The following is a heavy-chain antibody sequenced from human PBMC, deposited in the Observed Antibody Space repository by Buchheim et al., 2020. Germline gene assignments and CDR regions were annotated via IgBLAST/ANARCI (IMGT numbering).Heavy chain of an antibody. CDR1: GYSFTSYW. CDR3: AITKQLVYDILTGPFDY. CDR2: IDPSDSYT. V-gene: IGHV5-10-1*03. Sequence: EVQLVQSGAEVKKPGESLRISCKGSGYSFTSYWISWVRQMPGKGLEWMGRIDPSDSYTNYSPSFQGHVTLSADKSISTAYPQWSSLKASDTAMYYCAITKQLVYDILTGPFDYWGQGTL. J-gene: IGHJ4*02. D-gene: IGHD3-9*01.